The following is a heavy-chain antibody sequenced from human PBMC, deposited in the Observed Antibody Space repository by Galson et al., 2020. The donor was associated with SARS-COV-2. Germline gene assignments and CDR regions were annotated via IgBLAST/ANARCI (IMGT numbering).Heavy chain of an antibody. CDR1: GGSISSSSSH. V-gene: IGHV4-39*07. CDR2: IYYSGST. CDR3: ARDSGRTGWYY. D-gene: IGHD6-19*01. J-gene: IGHJ4*02. Sequence: SETLSLTCTVSGGSISSSSSHWGWIRQPPGKGLEWIGSIYYSGSTSYNPSLKRRVTISVDTSKNQLSLRLTSVTAADTAVYYCARDSGRTGWYYWGQGTLVTVSS.